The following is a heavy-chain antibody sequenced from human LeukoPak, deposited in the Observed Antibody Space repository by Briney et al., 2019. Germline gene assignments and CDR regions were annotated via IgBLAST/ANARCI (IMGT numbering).Heavy chain of an antibody. V-gene: IGHV3-23*01. CDR1: GFTFSSYA. Sequence: QPGGSLRLSCAASGFTFSSYAMSWVRQAPGKGLEWVSAISGSGGSTYYADSVKGRFTISRDNSENTLYLQMNSLRAEDTAVYYCAGPLAAAGTVDWFDHWGQGTLVTVSS. J-gene: IGHJ5*02. CDR2: ISGSGGST. D-gene: IGHD6-13*01. CDR3: AGPLAAAGTVDWFDH.